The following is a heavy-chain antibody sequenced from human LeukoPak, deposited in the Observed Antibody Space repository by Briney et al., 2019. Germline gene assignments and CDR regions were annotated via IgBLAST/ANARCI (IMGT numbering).Heavy chain of an antibody. D-gene: IGHD1-26*01. Sequence: PSQTLSLTCAISGDSVSSDSAAWNWIRQSPSRGLEWLGRTYYSSKWYKDYAVSVKSRITLNPDTSKNQFSLLLNSVTPEDTAVYYCARAQAYSGRIFDYWGQGTLVTVSS. J-gene: IGHJ4*02. V-gene: IGHV6-1*01. CDR2: TYYSSKWYK. CDR3: ARAQAYSGRIFDY. CDR1: GDSVSSDSAA.